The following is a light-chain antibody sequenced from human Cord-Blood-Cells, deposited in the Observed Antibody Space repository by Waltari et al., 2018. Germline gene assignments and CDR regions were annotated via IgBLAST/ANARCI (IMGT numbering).Light chain of an antibody. CDR1: QSISSY. CDR3: QQSYSTPVT. CDR2: AAS. Sequence: DIQMTQSPSSLSASLGDRVTITCRASQSISSYLNWYQQKPGKAPKLLFYAASSLQSGVPSRFSGSGSGTDCTLTISSLQPEDFATDDCQQSYSTPVTFGRGTKVDIK. J-gene: IGKJ3*01. V-gene: IGKV1-39*01.